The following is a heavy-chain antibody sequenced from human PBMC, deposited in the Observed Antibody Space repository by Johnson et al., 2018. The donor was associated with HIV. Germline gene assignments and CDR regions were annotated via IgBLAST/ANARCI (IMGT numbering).Heavy chain of an antibody. CDR2: INWNGGST. D-gene: IGHD3-16*02. Sequence: VQLVESGGGLVQPGGSLRLSCAASGFTVSSNYMSWVRQAPGKGLEWVSSINWNGGSTGYADSVKGRFTISRDNAKNSLYLQMNSLRAEDTVLYYCAGVSDPLGVVIVNGAVDSWSQGTMVTVSS. J-gene: IGHJ3*02. CDR3: AGVSDPLGVVIVNGAVDS. CDR1: GFTVSSNY. V-gene: IGHV3-20*04.